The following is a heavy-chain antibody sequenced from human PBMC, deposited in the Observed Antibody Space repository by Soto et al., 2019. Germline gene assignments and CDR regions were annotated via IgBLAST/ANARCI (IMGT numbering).Heavy chain of an antibody. CDR2: IDASGNT. V-gene: IGHV4-34*01. Sequence: QVQLQQWGAGLLKPSETLSLTCAVNAESFSDYYWSWIRQPPGKGLEWIGEIDASGNTNYSPSLKSRVTISVDTSKNQFSLKLRSVTAADTAVYFCVGARGRLAGFDYWGQGTLVTVSS. CDR3: VGARGRLAGFDY. CDR1: AESFSDYY. D-gene: IGHD6-6*01. J-gene: IGHJ4*02.